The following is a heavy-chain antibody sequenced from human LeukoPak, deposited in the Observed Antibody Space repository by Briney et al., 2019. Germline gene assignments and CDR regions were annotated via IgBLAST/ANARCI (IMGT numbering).Heavy chain of an antibody. CDR2: ISSSSSYI. Sequence: PGGSLRLSCAASGFTFSSYSMNWVRQAPGKGLEWVSSISSSSSYIYYADSVKGRFTISRDNAKNSLYLQMNSLRAEDTTVYYCAKDFEAVTTAWGQGTLVTVSS. CDR1: GFTFSSYS. J-gene: IGHJ5*02. V-gene: IGHV3-21*01. D-gene: IGHD3-22*01. CDR3: AKDFEAVTTA.